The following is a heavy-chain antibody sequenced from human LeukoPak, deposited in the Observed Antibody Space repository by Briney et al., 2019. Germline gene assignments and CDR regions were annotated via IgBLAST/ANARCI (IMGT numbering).Heavy chain of an antibody. D-gene: IGHD3-10*01. CDR2: IYYSGST. V-gene: IGHV4-59*01. CDR1: GGSISGYY. Sequence: SETLSLTCTVSGGSISGYYWSWIRQPPGKGLEWIGYIYYSGSTNYNPSLKSRVTISVDTSKNQFSLKLSSVTAADTAVYYCARGVSYGSGSSDFDYWGQGTLVTVSS. J-gene: IGHJ4*02. CDR3: ARGVSYGSGSSDFDY.